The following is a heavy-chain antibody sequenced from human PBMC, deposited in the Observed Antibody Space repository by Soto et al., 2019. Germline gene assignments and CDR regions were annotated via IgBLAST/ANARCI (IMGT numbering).Heavy chain of an antibody. J-gene: IGHJ4*02. CDR2: IAYDGSNN. CDR3: AVADN. Sequence: QVQLVESGGGVVQPGRSLRLSCVASGFTFSDYAMYWVRQAPGKGLEWVALIAYDGSNNHCANSVKGRCTISRDNSKNTLYLQMDSLRCEDTATYYCAVADNWGQGTVVTVSS. CDR1: GFTFSDYA. V-gene: IGHV3-30-3*01.